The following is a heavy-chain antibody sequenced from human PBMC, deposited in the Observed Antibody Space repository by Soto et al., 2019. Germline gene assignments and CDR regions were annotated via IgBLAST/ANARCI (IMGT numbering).Heavy chain of an antibody. J-gene: IGHJ5*02. CDR2: ISYDGSNK. CDR1: GFTFSSYS. D-gene: IGHD2-2*01. CDR3: AKAPGVSTSPFDP. V-gene: IGHV3-30*18. Sequence: VQLVESGGGLVKPGGSLRLSCAASGFTFSSYSMNWVRQAPGKGLEWVAVISYDGSNKYYADSVKGRFTISRDNSKNTLYLQMNSLRAEDTAVYYCAKAPGVSTSPFDPWGQGTLVTVSS.